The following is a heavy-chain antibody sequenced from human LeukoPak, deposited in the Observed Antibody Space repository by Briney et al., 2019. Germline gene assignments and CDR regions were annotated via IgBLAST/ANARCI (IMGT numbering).Heavy chain of an antibody. J-gene: IGHJ6*02. CDR1: GFIFSGYA. D-gene: IGHD3-10*01. CDR3: ARVRVRGVIITYYYYAMDV. V-gene: IGHV3-30*04. Sequence: GGSLRLSCAASGFIFSGYAIHWVRHAPGKGLQWVGLVSYDGGDKFYPNSVRGRSIIARDNSKTRVYLQMTGLRAEDTAVYYCARVRVRGVIITYYYYAMDVWGQGTTVTVSS. CDR2: VSYDGGDK.